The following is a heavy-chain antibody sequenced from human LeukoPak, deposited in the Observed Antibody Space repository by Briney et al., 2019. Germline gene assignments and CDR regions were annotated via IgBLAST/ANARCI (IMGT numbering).Heavy chain of an antibody. CDR1: GYSITSSNC. Sequence: TLSLTCTVSGYSITSSNCWGWIRQPPGKALEWLALIYWNDDKSYNPSLKSRLTITKDTSKNQVVLTMTNMDPVDTATYYCARRRTVLSLFDFWGQGTLVTVSS. CDR2: IYWNDDK. CDR3: ARRRTVLSLFDF. J-gene: IGHJ4*02. V-gene: IGHV2-5*01. D-gene: IGHD3-16*01.